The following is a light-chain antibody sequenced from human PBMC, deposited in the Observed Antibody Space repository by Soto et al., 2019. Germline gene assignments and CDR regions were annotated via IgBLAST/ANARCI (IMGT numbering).Light chain of an antibody. Sequence: QSVLTQTASVSGSPGQSSTVSCTGTGSDVGGYNYVSWYQQHPGKAPKLMIYAVTDRPSGVSSRFSGSKSGNTASLTISGLQAEDEADYYCSSYTSSSTLFGTGTKVTVL. CDR1: GSDVGGYNY. CDR3: SSYTSSSTL. J-gene: IGLJ1*01. CDR2: AVT. V-gene: IGLV2-14*01.